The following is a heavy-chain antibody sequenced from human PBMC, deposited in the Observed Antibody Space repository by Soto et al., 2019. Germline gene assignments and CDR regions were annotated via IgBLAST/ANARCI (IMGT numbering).Heavy chain of an antibody. J-gene: IGHJ6*03. CDR2: IYYSGST. V-gene: IGHV4-59*08. Sequence: SETLSLTCTVSGGSISSYYWSWIRQPPGKGLEWIGYIYYSGSTNYNPSLKSRVTISVDTSKNQFSLKLSSVTAADTAVYYCARVTIFGGDYYYCMDVWGKGTTVTVSS. CDR3: ARVTIFGGDYYYCMDV. D-gene: IGHD3-3*01. CDR1: GGSISSYY.